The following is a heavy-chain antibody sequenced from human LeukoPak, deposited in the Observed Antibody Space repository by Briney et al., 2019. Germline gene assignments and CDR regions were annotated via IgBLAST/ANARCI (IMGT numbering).Heavy chain of an antibody. CDR3: AKEEMTTRQLDY. CDR2: ISGNGGDT. CDR1: GFTFSSYA. J-gene: IGHJ4*02. V-gene: IGHV3-23*01. Sequence: GGSLRLSCAASGFTFSSYAMSWVRQAPGKGLEWVSVISGNGGDTFYADSVKGRFTISRDNSKNTLYLQMNSLRAEDTAVYYCAKEEMTTRQLDYWGQGTLVTVSS. D-gene: IGHD5-24*01.